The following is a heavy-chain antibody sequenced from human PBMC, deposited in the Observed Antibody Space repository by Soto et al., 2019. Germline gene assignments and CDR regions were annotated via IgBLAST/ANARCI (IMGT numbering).Heavy chain of an antibody. CDR3: ARANWYCAS. CDR1: GGSINNHY. D-gene: IGHD2-8*02. CDR2: IYYSGST. J-gene: IGHJ5*02. V-gene: IGHV4-59*11. Sequence: QVQLQESGPGLVKPSETLSLTCTVSGGSINNHYWSWIRQPPGKGLEWIGYIYYSGSTNYNPSLKGRVTISVDTSKRQFCLNLTSLTAADTATYYAARANWYCASWGQGTLVTVSS.